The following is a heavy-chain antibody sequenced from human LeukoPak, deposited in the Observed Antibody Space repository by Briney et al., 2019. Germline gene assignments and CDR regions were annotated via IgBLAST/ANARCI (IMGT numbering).Heavy chain of an antibody. CDR1: GASMSSNY. D-gene: IGHD6-19*01. CDR2: IYHSGNT. CDR3: ASTRRAAVAGRFDS. Sequence: TSETLSLTCNVSGASMSSNYWSWIRQPPGKGLEWIGYIYHSGNTNYSPSLESRVTMSVDESKNQFSLRVHFVSAADTAVYYCASTRRAAVAGRFDSWGQGTLVTVSS. J-gene: IGHJ4*02. V-gene: IGHV4-4*09.